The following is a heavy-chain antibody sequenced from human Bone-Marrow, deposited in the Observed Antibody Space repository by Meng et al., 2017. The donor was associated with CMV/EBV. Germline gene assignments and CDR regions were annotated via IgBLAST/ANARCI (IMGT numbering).Heavy chain of an antibody. Sequence: GGSLRLSCAASGFTVSTNYMSWFRQAPGKGLEWVSVIYSDGNTYYADSVKGRFTISRDSSKNTLYLQMNSLRAEDTAVYYCGRSTGDSWSGYSGDYWGQGTLVTVSS. J-gene: IGHJ4*02. CDR1: GFTVSTNY. CDR3: GRSTGDSWSGYSGDY. V-gene: IGHV3-53*01. D-gene: IGHD3-3*01. CDR2: IYSDGNT.